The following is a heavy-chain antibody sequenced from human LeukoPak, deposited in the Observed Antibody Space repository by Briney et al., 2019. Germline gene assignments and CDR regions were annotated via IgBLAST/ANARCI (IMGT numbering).Heavy chain of an antibody. J-gene: IGHJ4*02. V-gene: IGHV4-34*01. CDR2: INHSGST. Sequence: PSETLSLTCAVYGGSFSGYYWSWIRQPPGKGLEWIGEINHSGSTNYNPSLKSRVTITVDTSKNQFSLKLSSVTAADTAVYYCATAPAAADSHWGQGTLVAVSS. D-gene: IGHD6-13*01. CDR3: ATAPAAADSH. CDR1: GGSFSGYY.